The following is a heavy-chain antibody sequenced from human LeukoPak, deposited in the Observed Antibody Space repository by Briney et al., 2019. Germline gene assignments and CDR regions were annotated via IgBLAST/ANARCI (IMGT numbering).Heavy chain of an antibody. V-gene: IGHV4-4*02. CDR3: ARLLNYGSGSYDWFDP. D-gene: IGHD3-10*01. Sequence: SGTLSLTCAVSGGSISSSNWWSWVRQPPGQGLEWIGEIYHSGSTNYNPSLKSRVTISVDKSKNQFSLKLSSVTAADTAVYYCARLLNYGSGSYDWFDPWGQGTLVTVSS. CDR2: IYHSGST. J-gene: IGHJ5*02. CDR1: GGSISSSNW.